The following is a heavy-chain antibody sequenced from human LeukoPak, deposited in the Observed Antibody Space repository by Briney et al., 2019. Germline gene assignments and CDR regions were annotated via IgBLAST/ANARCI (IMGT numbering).Heavy chain of an antibody. CDR1: GFTFSSYA. CDR3: ARDSSYDSSGYYDPPYYFDY. V-gene: IGHV3-30*04. Sequence: GGSLRLSCAASGFTFSSYAMHWVRQAPGKGLEWVAVISYDGSNKYYADSVKGRFTISRDNSKNTLYLQMNSLRAEDTAVYYCARDSSYDSSGYYDPPYYFDYWGQGTLVTVS. CDR2: ISYDGSNK. J-gene: IGHJ4*02. D-gene: IGHD3-22*01.